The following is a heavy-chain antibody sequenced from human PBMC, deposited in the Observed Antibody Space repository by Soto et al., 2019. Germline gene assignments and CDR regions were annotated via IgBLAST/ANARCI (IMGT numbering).Heavy chain of an antibody. V-gene: IGHV3-23*01. Sequence: PGGSLRLSCAASGFTFSNCAMSWVRQAPGKGPEWVAAISGSGGSAYYADSVKGRFTISRDNSKNTLYLQMNSLRAEDTAVYYCARIPFEVVIHPFDHWGQGTLVTVSS. CDR3: ARIPFEVVIHPFDH. CDR1: GFTFSNCA. D-gene: IGHD3-3*01. J-gene: IGHJ4*02. CDR2: ISGSGGSA.